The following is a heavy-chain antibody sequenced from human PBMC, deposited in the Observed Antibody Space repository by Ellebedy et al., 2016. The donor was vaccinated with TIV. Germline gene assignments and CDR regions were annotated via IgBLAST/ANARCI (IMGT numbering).Heavy chain of an antibody. V-gene: IGHV3-23*01. J-gene: IGHJ6*02. Sequence: PGGSLRLSCAASGFTFSSYAMSWVRQAPGQGLEWVSGINGNGVSTAYADSVEGRFTISRDNSRSTLYLQMNSLRAEDSAVYYCAKDMVFGDGKWEIDVWGQGTTVTVSS. CDR1: GFTFSSYA. CDR3: AKDMVFGDGKWEIDV. D-gene: IGHD1-26*01. CDR2: INGNGVST.